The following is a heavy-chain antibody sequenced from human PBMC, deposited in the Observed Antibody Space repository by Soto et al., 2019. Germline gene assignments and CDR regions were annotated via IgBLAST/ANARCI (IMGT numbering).Heavy chain of an antibody. V-gene: IGHV4-4*02. CDR3: ARMNRDYYYYGMDV. CDR2: IDHNGVA. CDR1: GDSISSSKW. J-gene: IGHJ6*02. Sequence: SETLSLTCGVSGDSISSSKWWTWFRQTPGNGLEWIGKIDHNGVANYNPSLEGRVTISKDISKNQISLKVTSVTAADSAVYYCARMNRDYYYYGMDVWGQGATVTVSS.